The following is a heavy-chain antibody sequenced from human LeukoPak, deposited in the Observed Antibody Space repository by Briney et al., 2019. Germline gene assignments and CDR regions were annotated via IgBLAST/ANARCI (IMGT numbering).Heavy chain of an antibody. CDR1: GGSISSSSYY. J-gene: IGHJ4*02. CDR2: IYYSGST. Sequence: SETLSLTCTVSGGSISSSSYYWGWIRQPPGKGLEWIGSIYYSGSTYYNPSLKSRVTISVDTSKNQFSLKLSSVTAADTAVYYCARGYPQRIAAAGTAAKKDYWGQGTLVTVSS. V-gene: IGHV4-39*01. CDR3: ARGYPQRIAAAGTAAKKDY. D-gene: IGHD6-13*01.